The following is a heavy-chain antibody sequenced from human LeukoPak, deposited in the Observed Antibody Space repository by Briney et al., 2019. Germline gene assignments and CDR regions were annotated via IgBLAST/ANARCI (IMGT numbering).Heavy chain of an antibody. V-gene: IGHV4-39*07. CDR2: IYYSGST. Sequence: NPSETLSLTCTVSGGSISSSSYCWGWIRQPPGKGLEWIGSIYYSGSTYYNPSLKSRVTISVDTSKNQFSLKLSSVTAADTAVYYCAGSMIVVSPDFQHWGQGTLVTVSS. J-gene: IGHJ1*01. CDR3: AGSMIVVSPDFQH. CDR1: GGSISSSSYC. D-gene: IGHD3-22*01.